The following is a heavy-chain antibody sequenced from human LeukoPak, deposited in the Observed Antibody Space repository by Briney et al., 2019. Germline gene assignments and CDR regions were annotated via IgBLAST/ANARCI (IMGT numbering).Heavy chain of an antibody. D-gene: IGHD1-26*01. CDR1: GGSISSYY. CDR3: PRATLRVGAHVDY. V-gene: IGHV4-59*01. J-gene: IGHJ4*02. CDR2: IYYSGST. Sequence: SGTLSLTCTVSGGSISSYYWSWIRQPPGKGLEWIGYIYYSGSTNYNPSLKSRVTISVDTSKNQFSLKLSSVTAADTAVYTCPRATLRVGAHVDYWGPGTLVTVSS.